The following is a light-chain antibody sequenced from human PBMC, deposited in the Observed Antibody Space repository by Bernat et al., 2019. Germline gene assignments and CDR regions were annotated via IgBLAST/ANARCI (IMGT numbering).Light chain of an antibody. J-gene: IGLJ3*02. V-gene: IGLV1-47*02. Sequence: QSVLTQPPSASVTPGQRVTISCSGGSSNIGSNNVYWYQQLPGTATKLLIYSSNQRPSGVPDRYSGSQSGTSASLAIGGFRSEDEAVYYCAGWDDGLTGRVFGGGTKLTVL. CDR3: AGWDDGLTGRV. CDR2: SSN. CDR1: SSNIGSNN.